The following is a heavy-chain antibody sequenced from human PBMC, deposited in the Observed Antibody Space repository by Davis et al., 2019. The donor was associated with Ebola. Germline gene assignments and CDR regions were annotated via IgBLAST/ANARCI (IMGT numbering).Heavy chain of an antibody. CDR1: GYTFTSYD. Sequence: AASVKVSCKASGYTFTSYDINWVRQATGQGLEWMGWMNPNSGNTGYAQKFQGRVTMTRNISISTAYMELSSLRSEDTAVYYCARGATVDNWFDPWGQGTLVTVSS. CDR2: MNPNSGNT. V-gene: IGHV1-8*01. D-gene: IGHD4-23*01. J-gene: IGHJ5*02. CDR3: ARGATVDNWFDP.